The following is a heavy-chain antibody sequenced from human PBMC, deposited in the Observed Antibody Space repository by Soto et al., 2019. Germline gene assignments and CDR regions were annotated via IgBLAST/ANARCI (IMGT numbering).Heavy chain of an antibody. Sequence: HPGGSLRLSCATSGFTFRDHGMSWVRQAPGKGLEWVSAISGSGGSTYYADSVKGRVTISRDNSKNTLYLQMNSLRAEDTAVYYCATTYSSSWVNWFDTWGQGTLVTVSS. V-gene: IGHV3-23*01. CDR2: ISGSGGST. J-gene: IGHJ5*02. D-gene: IGHD6-13*01. CDR3: ATTYSSSWVNWFDT. CDR1: GFTFRDHG.